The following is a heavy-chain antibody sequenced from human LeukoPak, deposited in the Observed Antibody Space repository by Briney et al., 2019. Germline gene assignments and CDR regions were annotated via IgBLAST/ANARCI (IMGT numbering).Heavy chain of an antibody. Sequence: ASVKVSCKASGYTFTSYDINWVRQATGQGLEWMGWMNPNSGNTGYAQKFQGRVTITRNTSISTAYMELSSLRSEDTAVYYCARGSPSLSSSWYLWYYYYYMDVWGKGTTVTVSS. D-gene: IGHD6-13*01. J-gene: IGHJ6*03. V-gene: IGHV1-8*03. CDR2: MNPNSGNT. CDR1: GYTFTSYD. CDR3: ARGSPSLSSSWYLWYYYYYMDV.